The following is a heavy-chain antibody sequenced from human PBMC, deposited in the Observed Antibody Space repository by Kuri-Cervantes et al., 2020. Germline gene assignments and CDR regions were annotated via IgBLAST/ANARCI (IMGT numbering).Heavy chain of an antibody. CDR1: GFSLRTSEVS. D-gene: IGHD2-15*01. CDR3: AHRRGSYSDDTCSYRWYDP. J-gene: IGHJ5*02. V-gene: IGHV2-5*02. Sequence: GPTMVKPTQTLTLTCTFSGFSLRTSEVSVDWIRQPRGKALEWLALIYWDDDKRYSPSLKSRVTIAKDTSKNQVVLTMSNMDPVDTATYYCAHRRGSYSDDTCSYRWYDPWGQGTLVTVSS. CDR2: IYWDDDK.